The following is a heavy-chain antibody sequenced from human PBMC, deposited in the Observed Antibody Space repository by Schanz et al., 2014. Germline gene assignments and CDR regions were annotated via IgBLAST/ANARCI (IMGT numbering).Heavy chain of an antibody. CDR3: ARDFSAYVGNYVDY. Sequence: QILLVQPGPEVKKPGASVTVSCKASGYDFHIYAYSWVRQAPGQGPEFMGWISTFRNEDTNSAQRFQGRLTMTTDTSTSTSYMELTSLRFDDTAVYYCARDFSAYVGNYVDYWGQGTLVTVSS. V-gene: IGHV1-18*01. CDR1: GYDFHIYA. J-gene: IGHJ4*02. D-gene: IGHD5-12*01. CDR2: ISTFRNEDT.